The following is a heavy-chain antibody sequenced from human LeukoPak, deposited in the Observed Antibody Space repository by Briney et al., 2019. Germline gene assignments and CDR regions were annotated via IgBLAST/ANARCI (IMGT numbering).Heavy chain of an antibody. D-gene: IGHD3-22*01. CDR2: ISRSGTTT. CDR3: ARASVNYYDSSGYWAFDY. V-gene: IGHV3-48*03. CDR1: GFTFSGSA. Sequence: GGSLRLSCAASGFTFSGSAMHWVRQAPGKGLEWVSYISRSGTTTYYEVSVKGRFTISRDNAKNSLYLQMNSLRAEDTAVYYCARASVNYYDSSGYWAFDYWGQGTLVTVSS. J-gene: IGHJ4*02.